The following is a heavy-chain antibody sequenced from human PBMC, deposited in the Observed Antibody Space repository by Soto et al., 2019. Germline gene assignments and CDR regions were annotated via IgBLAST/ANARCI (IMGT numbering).Heavy chain of an antibody. CDR2: SSAYNGNT. V-gene: IGHV1-18*01. D-gene: IGHD6-19*01. CDR1: GYTFTSYG. J-gene: IGHJ6*03. Sequence: QVQLVQSGAEVKKPGASVKVSCKASGYTFTSYGISWVRQAPGQGLEWMGWSSAYNGNTNYAQKLQGRVTMTTDTSTSTAYMELRSLRSDDTAVYYCARVSVRQWLVQGYYYYYMDVWGKGTTVTVSS. CDR3: ARVSVRQWLVQGYYYYYMDV.